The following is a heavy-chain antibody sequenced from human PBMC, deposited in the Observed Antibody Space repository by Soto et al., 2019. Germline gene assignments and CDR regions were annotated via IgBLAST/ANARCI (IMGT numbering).Heavy chain of an antibody. V-gene: IGHV4-30-2*06. CDR1: GGSITSGGYS. Sequence: QLQLQESGSGLVKPSQTLSLTCTVSGGSITSGGYSWTWIRQSPGKGLEWIGYTYQSGSAYYNPSLKSRVTISVDRSKNQFCLNLTSVTAADTAVYYCARDYYGMDVWGQGTTVTVSS. CDR2: TYQSGSA. J-gene: IGHJ6*02. CDR3: ARDYYGMDV.